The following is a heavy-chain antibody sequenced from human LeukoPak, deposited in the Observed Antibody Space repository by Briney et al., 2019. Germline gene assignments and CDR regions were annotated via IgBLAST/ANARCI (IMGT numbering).Heavy chain of an antibody. CDR3: AKVVAGLGSSDYYYYYGMDV. Sequence: GGSLRLSCAASGFTFSSYAMSGVRQAPGKGLDWVSAIIGSGGRTYYADSVKGRFTISRDNSKNTLYLQMNSLRAEDTAVYYSAKVVAGLGSSDYYYYYGMDVWGQGTTVTVSS. CDR1: GFTFSSYA. V-gene: IGHV3-23*01. D-gene: IGHD6-19*01. J-gene: IGHJ6*02. CDR2: IIGSGGRT.